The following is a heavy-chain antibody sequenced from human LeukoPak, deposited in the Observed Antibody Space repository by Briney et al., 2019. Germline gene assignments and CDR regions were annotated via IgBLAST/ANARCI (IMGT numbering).Heavy chain of an antibody. D-gene: IGHD4-17*01. J-gene: IGHJ4*02. CDR1: GFTFSDYG. CDR3: AVPTTVTTLLDY. V-gene: IGHV3-23*01. CDR2: IGGRGGST. Sequence: GSLRLSCAASGFTFSDYGMSWVRQSPGKGLEWVSTIGGRGGSTYYADSVKGRFTISRDNSKNTLYLQMNSLKTEDTAVYFCAVPTTVTTLLDYWGPGTLVTVSS.